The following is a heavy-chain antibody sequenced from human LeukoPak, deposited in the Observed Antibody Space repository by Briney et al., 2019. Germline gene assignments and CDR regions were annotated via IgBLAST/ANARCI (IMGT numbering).Heavy chain of an antibody. CDR3: ARGGGYSSSGYEAY. CDR1: GYTFTGYY. V-gene: IGHV1-2*02. D-gene: IGHD6-13*01. Sequence: ASVKVSCKASGYTFTGYYMHWVRQAPGQGLEWMGWINPNSGGTNYAQKFQGRVTMTSDTSISTAYMELSGLRSDDTALYYCARGGGYSSSGYEAYWGQGTLVTVSS. J-gene: IGHJ4*02. CDR2: INPNSGGT.